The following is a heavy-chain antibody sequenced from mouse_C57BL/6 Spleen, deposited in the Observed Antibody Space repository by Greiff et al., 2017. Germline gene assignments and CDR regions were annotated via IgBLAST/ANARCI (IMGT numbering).Heavy chain of an antibody. CDR3: ARYGGQSYFDY. CDR1: GFTFTDYY. CDR2: IRNKANGYTT. J-gene: IGHJ2*01. V-gene: IGHV7-3*01. Sequence: DVHLVESGGGLVQPGGSLSLSCAASGFTFTDYYMSWVRQPPGKALEWLGFIRNKANGYTTEYSASVKGRFTISRDNSQSILYLQMNALRAEDSATYYCARYGGQSYFDYWGQGTTLTVSS.